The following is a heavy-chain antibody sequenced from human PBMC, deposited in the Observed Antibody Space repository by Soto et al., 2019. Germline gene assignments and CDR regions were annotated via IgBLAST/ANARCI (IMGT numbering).Heavy chain of an antibody. CDR3: ARDPLFSGPVLLDY. Sequence: QVQLVESGGGVVQPGRSLRLSCAASGFTFSSYGMHWVRQAPGKGLEWVAVIWYDGSNKYYADSVKGRFTISRDNSKNTLYLQMNSLRAEDTAVYYCARDPLFSGPVLLDYWGQGTLVTVSS. CDR1: GFTFSSYG. CDR2: IWYDGSNK. D-gene: IGHD1-1*01. V-gene: IGHV3-33*01. J-gene: IGHJ4*02.